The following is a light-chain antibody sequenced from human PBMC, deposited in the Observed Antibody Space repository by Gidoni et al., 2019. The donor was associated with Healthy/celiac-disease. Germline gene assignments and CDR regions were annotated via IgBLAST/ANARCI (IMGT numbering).Light chain of an antibody. V-gene: IGKV1-39*01. CDR2: AAS. CDR3: QQSYSTPAIT. CDR1: QSSSSY. J-gene: IGKJ5*01. Sequence: DIQMTQYPSSLSASVGDRVTITCRASQSSSSYLNWYQQKPGKAPKLLIYAASSLQSGVPSRFSCSGSGTDFTLTISSLQPEDFATYFCQQSYSTPAITFGQGTRLEIK.